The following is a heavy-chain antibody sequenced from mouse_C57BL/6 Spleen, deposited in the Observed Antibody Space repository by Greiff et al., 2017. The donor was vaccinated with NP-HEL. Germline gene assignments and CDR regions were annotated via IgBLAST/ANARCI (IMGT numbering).Heavy chain of an antibody. J-gene: IGHJ3*01. CDR3: ASSNEYGFAY. CDR2: IHPYSGST. CDR1: GYTFTSYW. Sequence: VQLQQPGAELVKPGASVTLSCTASGYTFTSYWMHWVKQRPGQGLEWIGVIHPYSGSTNYNEKFKSKSTMTVDKSSITAYMQLSSLTSEYSAVYDCASSNEYGFAYWGQGTLVTVSA. V-gene: IGHV1-64*01. D-gene: IGHD5-1*01.